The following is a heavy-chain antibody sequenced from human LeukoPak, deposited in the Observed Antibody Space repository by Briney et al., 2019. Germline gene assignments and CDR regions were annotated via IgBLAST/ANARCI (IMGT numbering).Heavy chain of an antibody. V-gene: IGHV4-4*07. J-gene: IGHJ4*02. CDR3: ARDPALRYFDWSPNYFDC. CDR2: IYTSGST. CDR1: GYSISSGYY. D-gene: IGHD3-9*01. Sequence: SETLSLTCTVSGYSISSGYYRGWIRQPAGKGLEWIGRIYTSGSTTYNPSLKSRVTMTRDTSISTAYMELSRLRSDDTAVYSCARDPALRYFDWSPNYFDCWGQGTLVTVSS.